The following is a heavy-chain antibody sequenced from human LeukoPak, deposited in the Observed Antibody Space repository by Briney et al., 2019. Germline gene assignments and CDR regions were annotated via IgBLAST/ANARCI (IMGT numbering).Heavy chain of an antibody. Sequence: NPSETLSLTCAVYGGSFSGYYWSWIRQPPGKGLEWIGEINHSGSTNYNPSLKSRVTISVDTSKNQFSLKLSSVTAADTAVYYCGRGRLSYYDFWSDTYYFDYWGQGTLVTVSS. J-gene: IGHJ4*02. CDR3: GRGRLSYYDFWSDTYYFDY. CDR1: GGSFSGYY. CDR2: INHSGST. D-gene: IGHD3-3*01. V-gene: IGHV4-34*01.